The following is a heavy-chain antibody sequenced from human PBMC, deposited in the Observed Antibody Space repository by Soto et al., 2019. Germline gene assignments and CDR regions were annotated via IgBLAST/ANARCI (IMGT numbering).Heavy chain of an antibody. CDR3: AREDVDTAMVPPQKPYGMDV. CDR1: GGTFSSYA. CDR2: IIPIFGTA. Sequence: ASVKVSCKASGGTFSSYAISWVRQAPGQGLEWMGGIIPIFGTANYAQKFQGRVTITADESTSTAYMELSSLRSEDTAVYYCAREDVDTAMVPPQKPYGMDVWGQGTTVTVSS. D-gene: IGHD5-18*01. J-gene: IGHJ6*02. V-gene: IGHV1-69*13.